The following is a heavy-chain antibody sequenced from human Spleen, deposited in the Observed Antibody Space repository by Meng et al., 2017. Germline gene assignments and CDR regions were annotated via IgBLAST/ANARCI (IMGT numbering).Heavy chain of an antibody. CDR2: VSGSGGGP. V-gene: IGHV3-23*01. Sequence: GGSLRLSCAASGFTFSSYAMSWVRQAPVKGLEWVSAVSGSGGGPYYADSVKGRFTISRDNSNNTLYLQMNSLRAEDTAVYYCARAGRFLNWFDPWGQGILVTVSS. CDR1: GFTFSSYA. CDR3: ARAGRFLNWFDP. J-gene: IGHJ5*02. D-gene: IGHD3-3*01.